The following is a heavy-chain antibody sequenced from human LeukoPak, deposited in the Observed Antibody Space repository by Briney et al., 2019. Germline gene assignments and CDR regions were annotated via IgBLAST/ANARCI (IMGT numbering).Heavy chain of an antibody. CDR2: TNTDGSST. V-gene: IGHV3-74*01. CDR3: ARATVGATSDFDY. D-gene: IGHD1-26*01. CDR1: EFTFSNYW. J-gene: IGHJ4*02. Sequence: PGGSLRLSCAASEFTFSNYWMHWVRQAPGKGLVWVSRTNTDGSSTSYVDSVKGRFTISRDNAKNTLYLQMNSLRAEDTAVYYCARATVGATSDFDYWGQGTLVTVSS.